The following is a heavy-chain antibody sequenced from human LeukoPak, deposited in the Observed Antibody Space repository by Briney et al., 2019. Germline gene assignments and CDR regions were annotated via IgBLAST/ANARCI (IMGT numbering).Heavy chain of an antibody. CDR3: AKDPTHYRVWDDYDSTVLSY. V-gene: IGHV3-30*02. D-gene: IGHD3-22*01. J-gene: IGHJ4*02. CDR2: IRNDGSNK. CDR1: GFIFSSYG. Sequence: GGSLRLPCAASGFIFSSYGMHWVRQAPGKGLEWVAFIRNDGSNKYYADSVKGRFTISRDNSKNTLYLQMNSLRAEDTAVYYCAKDPTHYRVWDDYDSTVLSYWAQGTLVTVSS.